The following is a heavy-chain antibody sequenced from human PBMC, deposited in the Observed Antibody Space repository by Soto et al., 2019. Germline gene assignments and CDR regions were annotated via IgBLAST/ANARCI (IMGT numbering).Heavy chain of an antibody. CDR1: GFTFSSYA. D-gene: IGHD1-1*01. Sequence: PGGSLRLSCAASGFTFSSYAMHWVRQAPGKGLEWVAVISNDGSNKYYADSVKGRFTISRDNSKNTLYLQMNSLRVEDTAVYYCASEQLAVLRGVLDYWGQGTLVTVSS. CDR3: ASEQLAVLRGVLDY. V-gene: IGHV3-30-3*01. J-gene: IGHJ4*02. CDR2: ISNDGSNK.